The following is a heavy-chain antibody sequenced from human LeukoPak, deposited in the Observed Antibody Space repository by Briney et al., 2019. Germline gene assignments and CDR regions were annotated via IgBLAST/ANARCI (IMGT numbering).Heavy chain of an antibody. CDR2: ISSNGGST. CDR3: ARLGSYYAFDY. D-gene: IGHD3-22*01. Sequence: AGSLTLSCAASGFTLSSYAMHWVRQAPGKGLEYVSAISSNGGSTYYANSVKGSITICRDNSKNTLYHQMGSRRAEGMAVYYWARLGSYYAFDYWGQGTLVTVSS. J-gene: IGHJ4*02. CDR1: GFTLSSYA. V-gene: IGHV3-64*01.